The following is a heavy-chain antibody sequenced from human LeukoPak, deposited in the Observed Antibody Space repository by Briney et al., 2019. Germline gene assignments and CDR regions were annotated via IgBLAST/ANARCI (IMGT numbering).Heavy chain of an antibody. Sequence: PGGSLRLSCAASGFTFSSYWMHWVRQAPGKGLEWVSAISGSGGSTYYADSVKGRFTISRDNSKNTLYLQMNSLRAEDTAVYYCAKDPKEWIQLWLGYWGQGTLVTVSS. D-gene: IGHD5-18*01. J-gene: IGHJ4*02. CDR3: AKDPKEWIQLWLGY. CDR2: ISGSGGST. V-gene: IGHV3-23*01. CDR1: GFTFSSYW.